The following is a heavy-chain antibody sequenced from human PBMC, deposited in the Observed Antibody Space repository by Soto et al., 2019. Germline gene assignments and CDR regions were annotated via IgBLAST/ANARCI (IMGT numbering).Heavy chain of an antibody. CDR3: ARGAVADLSWFDP. D-gene: IGHD6-19*01. J-gene: IGHJ5*02. V-gene: IGHV4-30-2*01. CDR2: IYHSGST. CDR1: GGSISSGGYS. Sequence: PSETLSLTCAVSGGSISSGGYSWSWIRQPPGKGLEWIGYIYHSGSTYYNPSLKSRVTISVDRSKNQFSLKLSSVTAADTAVYYCARGAVADLSWFDPWGQGTLVTVPQ.